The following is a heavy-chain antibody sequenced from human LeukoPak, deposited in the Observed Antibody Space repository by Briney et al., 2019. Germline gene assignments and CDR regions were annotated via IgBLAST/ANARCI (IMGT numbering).Heavy chain of an antibody. CDR3: ARAPITPDAFDI. V-gene: IGHV4-30-2*01. D-gene: IGHD2-15*01. Sequence: PSETLSLTCAVSGGSISSGGYSWSWIRQPPGKGLEWIGYIYHSGSTYYNPSLKSRVTISVDRSKNQFSLKLSSVTAADTAVYYCARAPITPDAFDIWDQGTMVTVSS. CDR1: GGSISSGGYS. CDR2: IYHSGST. J-gene: IGHJ3*02.